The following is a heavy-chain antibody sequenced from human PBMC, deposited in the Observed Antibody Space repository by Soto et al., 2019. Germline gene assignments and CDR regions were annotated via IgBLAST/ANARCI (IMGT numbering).Heavy chain of an antibody. Sequence: GASVKVSCTASGGTFSSYTISWVRQAPGQGLEWMGRIIPILGIANYAQKFQGRVTITADKSTSTAYMELSSLRSEDTAVYYCARLGYCSGGSCVKGAFDIWGQGTMVTVSS. V-gene: IGHV1-69*02. CDR2: IIPILGIA. D-gene: IGHD2-15*01. J-gene: IGHJ3*02. CDR3: ARLGYCSGGSCVKGAFDI. CDR1: GGTFSSYT.